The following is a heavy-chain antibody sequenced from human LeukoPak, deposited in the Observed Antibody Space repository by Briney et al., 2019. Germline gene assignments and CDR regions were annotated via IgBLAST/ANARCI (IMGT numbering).Heavy chain of an antibody. J-gene: IGHJ4*02. D-gene: IGHD1-14*01. V-gene: IGHV3-48*04. CDR1: GFTLRTYT. Sequence: GGSLRLSCAASGFTLRTYTMNWVRQAPGKGLEWVSYISTSSSTIYYADSVKGRFTISRDNAKNSLYLQMNSLRAEDTAVYYCARDPPGTDDYWGQGTLVTVSS. CDR3: ARDPPGTDDY. CDR2: ISTSSSTI.